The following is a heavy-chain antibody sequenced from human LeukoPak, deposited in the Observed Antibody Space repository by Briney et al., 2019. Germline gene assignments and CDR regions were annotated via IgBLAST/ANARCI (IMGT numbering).Heavy chain of an antibody. V-gene: IGHV3-23*01. J-gene: IGHJ3*02. CDR3: VKEVGAGAFDI. CDR1: GFTFSSNA. D-gene: IGHD1-26*01. Sequence: GGSLRLSCAASGFTFSSNAMSWVRQAPGEGLEWVSFISGSGDSTYYADSVKGRFTISRDNSKNMVHLQMSSLRPEDTAVYFCVKEVGAGAFDIWGQGTMVTVS. CDR2: ISGSGDST.